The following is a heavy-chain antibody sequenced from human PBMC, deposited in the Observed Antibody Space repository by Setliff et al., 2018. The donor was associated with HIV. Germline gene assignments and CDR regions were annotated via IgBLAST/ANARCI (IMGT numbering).Heavy chain of an antibody. CDR3: ASGQLVRGVGAFDI. Sequence: PSETLSLTCTVSGGSISRFYWSWIRQPPGKGLEWIGHIYYIGTTNYNPTLKSRVTISVYTSKNQFSLKLSSVTAADTAVYYCASGQLVRGVGAFDIWGQGTMVTVSS. CDR1: GGSISRFY. V-gene: IGHV4-59*12. J-gene: IGHJ3*02. CDR2: IYYIGTT. D-gene: IGHD6-6*01.